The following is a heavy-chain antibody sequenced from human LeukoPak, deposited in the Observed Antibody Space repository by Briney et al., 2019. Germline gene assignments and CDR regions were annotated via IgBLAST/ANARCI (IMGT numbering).Heavy chain of an antibody. V-gene: IGHV4-39*01. Sequence: PSETLSLTCTVSGGSISSSSYYWCWIRQPPGKGLKWIGSIYYRGSTYYNPSLKSRVTISVDTSKNQFSLKLSSVTAADTAVYYCARQRVEVVIASIYFDYWGQGTLVTVSS. CDR1: GGSISSSSYY. D-gene: IGHD2-21*01. J-gene: IGHJ4*02. CDR3: ARQRVEVVIASIYFDY. CDR2: IYYRGST.